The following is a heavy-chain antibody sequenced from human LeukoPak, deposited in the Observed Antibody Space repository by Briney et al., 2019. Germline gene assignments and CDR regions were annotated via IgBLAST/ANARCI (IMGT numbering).Heavy chain of an antibody. V-gene: IGHV3-21*01. CDR2: ISSGSSYV. J-gene: IGHJ3*02. D-gene: IGHD2-8*01. Sequence: GGSLRLSCAASGFTFSSFSMNWVRQAPGKGLEWVSSISSGSSYVYYADSVKGRFTISRDNAKNSLYLQMNSLRAEDTAVYYCARDVSVDDALEIWGQGTVVTVSS. CDR1: GFTFSSFS. CDR3: ARDVSVDDALEI.